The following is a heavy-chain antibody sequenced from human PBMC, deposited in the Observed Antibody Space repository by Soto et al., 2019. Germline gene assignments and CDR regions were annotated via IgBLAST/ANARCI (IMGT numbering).Heavy chain of an antibody. CDR3: ARDYSSYGPVDY. CDR2: ISNSSRTI. V-gene: IGHV3-48*01. CDR1: VFTFSCYS. D-gene: IGHD5-18*01. Sequence: GGSLRLSCAASVFTFSCYSMNWVRQAPGEWLGWVSCISNSSRTIXXSESVKCRXTISRYSSKNSXYFQRXAQAAGDTGXYYCARDYSSYGPVDYWAQGTLVTVSS. J-gene: IGHJ4*02.